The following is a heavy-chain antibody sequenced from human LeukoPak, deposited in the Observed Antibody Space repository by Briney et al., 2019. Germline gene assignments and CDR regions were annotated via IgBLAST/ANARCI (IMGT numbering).Heavy chain of an antibody. D-gene: IGHD3-16*01. CDR3: ARGKGDPPPSGIFDL. V-gene: IGHV4-38-2*02. Sequence: PSETLSLTCTVSGYSISSGYYWGWIRQPPGKGLESIGSIYHSGSTYYNPSLKSRVTISVDTSKNQFSLKLSSVTAADTAVYYCARGKGDPPPSGIFDLWGRGTLVTVSS. J-gene: IGHJ2*01. CDR2: IYHSGST. CDR1: GYSISSGYY.